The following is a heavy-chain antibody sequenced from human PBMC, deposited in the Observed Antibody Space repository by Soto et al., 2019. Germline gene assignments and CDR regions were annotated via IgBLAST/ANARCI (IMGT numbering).Heavy chain of an antibody. CDR2: ISYDGSNK. D-gene: IGHD3-3*01. CDR1: GFTFSNYG. J-gene: IGHJ4*02. Sequence: ESGGGVVQPGRSVRLSCAASGFTFSNYGMHWVRQAPGKGLEWVAVISYDGSNKYYGDSVKGQFTISRDNSKNTLYLQMDSLRAEDTAVYYCAKDLTPTSRSGYSAIDDWGQGTLVTVSS. V-gene: IGHV3-30*18. CDR3: AKDLTPTSRSGYSAIDD.